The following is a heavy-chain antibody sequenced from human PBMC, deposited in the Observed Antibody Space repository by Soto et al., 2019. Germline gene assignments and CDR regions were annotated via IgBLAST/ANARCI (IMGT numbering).Heavy chain of an antibody. J-gene: IGHJ4*02. CDR3: RTVFEC. Sequence: EVQLVESGGGLVQPGGSLRLSCAASGIIFTNYWMHWVRQAPGKGLVWVSRIDNDGSGTSYADSVKGRFTISRYNAKNTVYLHVNSRRAEDTAFYNCRTVFECWGPGTLVHVSS. CDR1: GIIFTNYW. CDR2: IDNDGSGT. V-gene: IGHV3-74*01.